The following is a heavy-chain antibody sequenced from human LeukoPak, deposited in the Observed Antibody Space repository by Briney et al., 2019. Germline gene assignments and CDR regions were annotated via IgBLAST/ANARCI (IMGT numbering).Heavy chain of an antibody. CDR1: GFTFSSYW. CDR2: IKQDGSES. CDR3: ARNWSPYGY. J-gene: IGHJ4*02. Sequence: GGSLRLSCAASGFTFSSYWMNWVRQAPGKGLEWVANIKQDGSESHFVDSVKGRFTISRDNAKNSLYMQMNSLRVEDTAVYYCARNWSPYGYWGQGTLVTVSS. D-gene: IGHD2-21*01. V-gene: IGHV3-7*01.